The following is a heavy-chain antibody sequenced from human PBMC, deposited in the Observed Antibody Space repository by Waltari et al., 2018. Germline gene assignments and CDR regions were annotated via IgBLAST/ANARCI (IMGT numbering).Heavy chain of an antibody. V-gene: IGHV3-64*01. D-gene: IGHD3-16*02. CDR3: AKHRDYVDY. J-gene: IGHJ4*02. CDR2: ITSNGNT. CDR1: GFIFSDYS. Sequence: VESGGGLVQFGGSLRLSCAASGFIFSDYSMNWVRQAPGKGLEYISTITSNGNTYYGNSVKGRFTVSRDNSKNTVYLQVDSLRAEDMAVYYCAKHRDYVDYWGQGTLVTVSS.